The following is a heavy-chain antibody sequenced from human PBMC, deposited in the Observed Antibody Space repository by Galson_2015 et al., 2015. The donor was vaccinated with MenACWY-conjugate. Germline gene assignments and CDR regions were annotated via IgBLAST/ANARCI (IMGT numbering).Heavy chain of an antibody. D-gene: IGHD1-26*01. Sequence: QSGAEVKKPGESLKISCKGSGYSFTSYWIGWVRQMPGKGLEWMGIIYPGDSDTRYSPSFQGQVTISADKSISTAYLQWSSLKASDTAMYYCARHQQWELAPIPNYFDYWGQGTLVTVSS. J-gene: IGHJ4*02. CDR1: GYSFTSYW. V-gene: IGHV5-51*01. CDR3: ARHQQWELAPIPNYFDY. CDR2: IYPGDSDT.